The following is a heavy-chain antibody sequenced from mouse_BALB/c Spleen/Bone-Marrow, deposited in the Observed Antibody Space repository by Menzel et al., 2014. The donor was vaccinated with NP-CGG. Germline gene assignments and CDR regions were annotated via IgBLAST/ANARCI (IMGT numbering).Heavy chain of an antibody. Sequence: LVESGPELVKPGASVKISCKASGYAFSSSWMNWVKQRPGQGLEWIGRIYPGDGDTNYNGKFKGKATLTADKSPSTAYMQLSSLTSVDSAVYFCARDHGSSYGGVDYWGQGTTLTVSS. CDR1: GYAFSSSW. V-gene: IGHV1-82*01. D-gene: IGHD1-1*01. CDR2: IYPGDGDT. J-gene: IGHJ2*01. CDR3: ARDHGSSYGGVDY.